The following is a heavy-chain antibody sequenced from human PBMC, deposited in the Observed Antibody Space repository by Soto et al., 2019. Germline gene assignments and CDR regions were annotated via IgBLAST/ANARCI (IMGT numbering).Heavy chain of an antibody. D-gene: IGHD2-15*01. CDR1: GGTFSRYT. Sequence: QVQLVQSGAEVKKPGSSVKVSCKASGGTFSRYTISWVRQAPGQGLEWMGRIIPILDIPNYAQNFQGRVTITADKSTSTAYMELSSRRSDDTAVYYFASHFTGVLVLGASPPGGDNYGWDVWGQGTTVTVSS. J-gene: IGHJ6*02. CDR2: IIPILDIP. CDR3: ASHFTGVLVLGASPPGGDNYGWDV. V-gene: IGHV1-69*02.